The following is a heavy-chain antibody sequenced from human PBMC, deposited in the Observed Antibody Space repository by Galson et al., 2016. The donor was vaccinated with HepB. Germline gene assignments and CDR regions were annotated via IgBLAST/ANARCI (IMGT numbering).Heavy chain of an antibody. V-gene: IGHV4-34*01. CDR3: ARGDNPDSGDHASAYYYMDV. CDR2: INHSGST. CDR1: GGSFSGYY. Sequence: ETLSLTCAVYGGSFSGYYWSWIRQPPGKGLEWIGEINHSGSTNYNPTLKSRVTISVDTSKNQFSLKLSSVTAADTAVYYCARGDNPDSGDHASAYYYMDVWGKGTTVTVSS. D-gene: IGHD4-17*01. J-gene: IGHJ6*03.